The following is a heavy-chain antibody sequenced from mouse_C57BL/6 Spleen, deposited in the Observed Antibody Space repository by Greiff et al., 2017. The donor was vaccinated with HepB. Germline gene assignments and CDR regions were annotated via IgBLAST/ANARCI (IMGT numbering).Heavy chain of an antibody. CDR1: GFNIKDDY. Sequence: VQLQQSGAELVRPGASVKLSCTASGFNIKDDYMHWVKQRPEQGLEWIGWIDPENGDTEYASKFQGKATITADTSSNTAYLQRSSLTSEDTAVYYCTPAEYYGSSYGYFDVWGTGTTVTVSS. CDR3: TPAEYYGSSYGYFDV. D-gene: IGHD1-1*01. J-gene: IGHJ1*03. CDR2: IDPENGDT. V-gene: IGHV14-4*01.